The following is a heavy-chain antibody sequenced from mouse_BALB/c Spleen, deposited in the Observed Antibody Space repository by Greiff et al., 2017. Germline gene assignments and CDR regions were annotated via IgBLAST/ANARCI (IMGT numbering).Heavy chain of an antibody. CDR3: ARLGVTDY. D-gene: IGHD2-2*01. V-gene: IGHV1S41*01. J-gene: IGHJ2*01. Sequence: DLVKPGASVKLSCKASGYTFTSYWINWIKQRPGQGLEWIGRIAPGSGSTYYNEMFKGKATLTVDTSSSTAYIQLSSLSSEDSAVYFCARLGVTDYWGQGTTLTVSS. CDR1: GYTFTSYW. CDR2: IAPGSGST.